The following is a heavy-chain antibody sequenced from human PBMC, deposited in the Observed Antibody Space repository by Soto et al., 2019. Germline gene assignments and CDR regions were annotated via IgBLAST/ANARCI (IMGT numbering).Heavy chain of an antibody. Sequence: GGSLRLSCAASGFSFSSYCMHWVRQAPGKGLEWVAMISYDGTDEYYADSVKGRFTISRDNSKNAVYLQMNSLRAEDTAVYYCATRDSSRFYWGQGTLVTVSS. CDR1: GFSFSSYC. D-gene: IGHD6-13*01. CDR3: ATRDSSRFY. CDR2: ISYDGTDE. J-gene: IGHJ4*02. V-gene: IGHV3-30*03.